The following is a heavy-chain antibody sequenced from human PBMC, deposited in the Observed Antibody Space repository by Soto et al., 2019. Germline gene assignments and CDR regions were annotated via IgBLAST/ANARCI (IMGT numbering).Heavy chain of an antibody. CDR2: MRADSGDS. V-gene: IGHV1-8*01. CDR3: ARYIYGQGFKA. D-gene: IGHD4-17*01. CDR1: GDTFTNFD. Sequence: QVQLVQPGTEVRKPGASVKVSCEPSGDTFTNFDLNWVRQASGQGLEWIGWMRADSGDSGHARKFQGRVTLTRDTSRSTAYMELSSLRAEDTAVYYCARYIYGQGFKAWGEGTVVFVSS. J-gene: IGHJ5*02.